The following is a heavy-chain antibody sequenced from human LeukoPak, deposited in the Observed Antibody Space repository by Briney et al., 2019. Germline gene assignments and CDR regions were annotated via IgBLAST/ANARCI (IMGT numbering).Heavy chain of an antibody. J-gene: IGHJ4*02. Sequence: SETLSLTGTVSGGSISGYCWSWIRQPPGKGLEWIGHIYYSGGTNYNPSLKSRVTISVDTSRNQFSLKLSSVTAADTAVYYCARRGAVYAGNDFDYWGRGTLVSVST. CDR3: ARRGAVYAGNDFDY. V-gene: IGHV4-59*08. D-gene: IGHD4-23*01. CDR1: GGSISGYC. CDR2: IYYSGGT.